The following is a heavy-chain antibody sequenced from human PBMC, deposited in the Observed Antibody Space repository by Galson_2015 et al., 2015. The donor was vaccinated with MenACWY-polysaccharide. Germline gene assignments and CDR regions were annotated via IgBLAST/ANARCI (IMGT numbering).Heavy chain of an antibody. J-gene: IGHJ2*01. V-gene: IGHV3-7*01. Sequence: LRLSCAASGFTFSSYWMSWVRQAPGKGLEWVANIKQDGSEKYYVDSVKGRFTISRDNAKNSLYLQMNSLRAEDTAVYYCARATFGVVAATPPSSYWYFDLWGRGTLVTVSS. CDR2: IKQDGSEK. CDR3: ARATFGVVAATPPSSYWYFDL. CDR1: GFTFSSYW. D-gene: IGHD2-15*01.